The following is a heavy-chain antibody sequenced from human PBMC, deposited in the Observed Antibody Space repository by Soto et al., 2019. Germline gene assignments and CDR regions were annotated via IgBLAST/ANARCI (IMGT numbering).Heavy chain of an antibody. V-gene: IGHV1-2*02. Sequence: QLHLVQSGAVVKKPGASVTVSCSASGYPVTAYYMHWVRQAPGRGLEWMGGINPATGAAKYTQTFQGGGPLARDTATSAGFQERRGLKAEGTAVFYCARGGGVGVAGSAAFDMWGQGTLVTVSS. CDR3: ARGGGVGVAGSAAFDM. D-gene: IGHD3-3*01. CDR1: GYPVTAYY. CDR2: INPATGAA. J-gene: IGHJ3*02.